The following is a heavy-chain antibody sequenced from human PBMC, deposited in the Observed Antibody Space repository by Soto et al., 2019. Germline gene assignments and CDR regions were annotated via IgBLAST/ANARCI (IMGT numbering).Heavy chain of an antibody. D-gene: IGHD6-19*01. CDR2: IYYSGST. Sequence: QVQLQESGPGLVKPSETLSLTCTVSGGSISSYYWSWIRPPPGKGLEWIGYIYYSGSTNYNPSLKSRVTISVDTSKNQFSLKLSSVTAADTAVYYCARVAVYYWYFDLWGRGTLVTVSS. J-gene: IGHJ2*01. V-gene: IGHV4-59*01. CDR1: GGSISSYY. CDR3: ARVAVYYWYFDL.